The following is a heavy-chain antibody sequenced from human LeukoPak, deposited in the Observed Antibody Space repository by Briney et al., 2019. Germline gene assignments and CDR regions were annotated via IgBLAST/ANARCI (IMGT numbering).Heavy chain of an antibody. CDR1: GYTFTSYD. J-gene: IGHJ4*02. CDR2: MNPNSGNT. Sequence: ASVKVSCKASGYTFTSYDINWVRQATGQGLEWMGWMNPNSGNTGYAQKFQGRVTMTRNTSISTAYMELSSLRSEDTAVYYCARGRGDYDFWSGYYQLDYWGQGTLVTDSS. CDR3: ARGRGDYDFWSGYYQLDY. V-gene: IGHV1-8*01. D-gene: IGHD3-3*01.